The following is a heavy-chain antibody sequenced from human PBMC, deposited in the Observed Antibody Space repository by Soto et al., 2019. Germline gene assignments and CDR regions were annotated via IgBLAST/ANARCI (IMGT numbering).Heavy chain of an antibody. J-gene: IGHJ5*02. CDR2: IYYSGST. CDR1: GGSISSGDYY. D-gene: IGHD3-10*01. Sequence: SETLSLTCTVSGGSISSGDYYWSWIRQPPGKGLEWIGYIYYSGSTYYNPSLKSRVTISVDTSKNQFSLKLSSVTAADTAVYYCARVVRKYYYGSGSYYNALFDPWGQGTLVTVSS. V-gene: IGHV4-30-4*01. CDR3: ARVVRKYYYGSGSYYNALFDP.